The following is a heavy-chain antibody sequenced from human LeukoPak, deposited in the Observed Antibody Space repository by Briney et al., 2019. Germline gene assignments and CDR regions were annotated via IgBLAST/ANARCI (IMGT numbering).Heavy chain of an antibody. V-gene: IGHV4-59*12. Sequence: SETLSLTCTVSGGSISSYYWSWIRQPPGKGLEWIGFIYSSGTTNYNPSLKSRLSFSIDTSKNQFSLKLSSVTAADTAVYYCARLSPETTYYYGSGVDFDYWGQGTLVTVSS. CDR3: ARLSPETTYYYGSGVDFDY. CDR2: IYSSGTT. D-gene: IGHD3-10*01. J-gene: IGHJ4*02. CDR1: GGSISSYY.